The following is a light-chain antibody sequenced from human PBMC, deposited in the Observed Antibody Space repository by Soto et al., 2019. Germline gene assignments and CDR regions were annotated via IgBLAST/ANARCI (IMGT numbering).Light chain of an antibody. CDR1: SSDVGGYNS. CDR2: DVN. CDR3: TSYTSSRTLI. J-gene: IGLJ2*01. Sequence: QSALTQPASVSGSPGQSITISCTGTSSDVGGYNSVSWYQHHPGKAPKLMIYDVNNRPSGVSNRFSGSKSGNTASLTISGLQAEDEADYYCTSYTSSRTLIFGGVTKLTVL. V-gene: IGLV2-14*03.